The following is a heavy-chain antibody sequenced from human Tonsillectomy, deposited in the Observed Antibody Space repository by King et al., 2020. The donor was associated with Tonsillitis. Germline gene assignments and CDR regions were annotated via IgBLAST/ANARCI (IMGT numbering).Heavy chain of an antibody. Sequence: QLQESGPGLVKPSETLSLTCTVSGGSISSSGYYWGWIRQPPGKGLEWIGSIYYSGSTYYNPSLKSRVTISVDTSKNQFSLKLSSVTAADTAVYYCARLVYYYDSSGEVDAFDIWGQGTMVTVSS. V-gene: IGHV4-39*01. CDR1: GGSISSSGYY. CDR2: IYYSGST. CDR3: ARLVYYYDSSGEVDAFDI. J-gene: IGHJ3*02. D-gene: IGHD3-22*01.